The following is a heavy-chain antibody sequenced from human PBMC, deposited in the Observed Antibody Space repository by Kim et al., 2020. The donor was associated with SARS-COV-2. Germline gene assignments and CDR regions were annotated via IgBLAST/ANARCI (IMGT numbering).Heavy chain of an antibody. J-gene: IGHJ6*02. CDR3: ARDRISSSWYFSYYYGMDV. CDR2: IWYDGSNK. CDR1: GFTFSSYG. V-gene: IGHV3-33*01. Sequence: GASLRLSCAASGFTFSSYGMHWVRQAPGKGLEWVAVIWYDGSNKYYADSVKGRFTISRDNSKNTLYLQMNSLRAEDTAVYYCARDRISSSWYFSYYYGMDVWGQGTTVTVSS. D-gene: IGHD6-13*01.